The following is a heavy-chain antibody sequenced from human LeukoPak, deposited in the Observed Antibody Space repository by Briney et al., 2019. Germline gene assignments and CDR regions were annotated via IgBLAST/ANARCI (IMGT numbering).Heavy chain of an antibody. D-gene: IGHD6-19*01. J-gene: IGHJ4*02. CDR3: ARLWGYSSGWYMTPS. CDR1: GGSFSGYY. V-gene: IGHV4-34*01. CDR2: INHSGST. Sequence: SETLSLTCAVYGGSFSGYYWSWIRQPPGKGLEWIGEINHSGSTNYNPSLKSRVTISVDTSKTQFSLKLSSVTAADTAVYYCARLWGYSSGWYMTPSWGQGTLVTVSS.